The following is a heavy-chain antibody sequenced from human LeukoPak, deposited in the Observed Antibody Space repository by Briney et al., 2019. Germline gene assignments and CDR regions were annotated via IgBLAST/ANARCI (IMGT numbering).Heavy chain of an antibody. J-gene: IGHJ4*02. CDR3: ARTIAVANPYFHY. D-gene: IGHD6-19*01. Sequence: SVKVPCKASGGTFSSYAISWVRQAPGQGLEWMGRIIPIFGTANYAQKFQGRVTITTDESTSTAYMELSSLRSEDTAVYYCARTIAVANPYFHYWGQGTLVTVSS. CDR2: IIPIFGTA. CDR1: GGTFSSYA. V-gene: IGHV1-69*05.